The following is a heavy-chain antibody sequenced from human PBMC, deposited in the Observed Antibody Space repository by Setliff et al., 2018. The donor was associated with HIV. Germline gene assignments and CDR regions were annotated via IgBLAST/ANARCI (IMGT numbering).Heavy chain of an antibody. J-gene: IGHJ4*02. CDR3: ARKAGYCPHGGCWSPLDY. CDR2: INTETGTI. D-gene: IGHD2-8*01. CDR1: GYTLTTYG. V-gene: IGHV1-69*05. Sequence: SVKVSCKASGYTLTTYGISWVRQAPGQGPEWMGWINTETGTIHFAQKFQDRITVTKDESTGTVYMELSSLRAEDTAVYYCARKAGYCPHGGCWSPLDYWGQGTLVTVSS.